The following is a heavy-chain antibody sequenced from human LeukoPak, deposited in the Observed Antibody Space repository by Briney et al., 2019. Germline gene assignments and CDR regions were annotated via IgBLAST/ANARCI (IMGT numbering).Heavy chain of an antibody. J-gene: IGHJ4*02. Sequence: SETLSLTCAVYGGSFSGYYWSWIRQPPGKGLEWIGEINHSGSTNYNPSLKSRVTISVDTSKNQFSLKLSSVTAADTAVYYCARDVPLWFGEFVFDYWGQGTLVTVSS. CDR3: ARDVPLWFGEFVFDY. CDR1: GGSFSGYY. V-gene: IGHV4-34*01. D-gene: IGHD3-10*01. CDR2: INHSGST.